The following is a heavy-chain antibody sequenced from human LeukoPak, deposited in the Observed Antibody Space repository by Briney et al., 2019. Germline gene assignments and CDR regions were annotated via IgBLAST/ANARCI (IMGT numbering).Heavy chain of an antibody. D-gene: IGHD3-22*01. CDR3: ARAPSEIGGYYPEYFRH. CDR2: IKSDGKT. V-gene: IGHV3-74*01. Sequence: PGGSLRLSCAASGLTFSSYAVSWVRQAPGKGLEWVSRIKSDGKTNYADSVKGRFTISRDNAKNTVSLQMNSLRAEDTGVYYCARAPSEIGGYYPEYFRHWGQGTLVTVSS. CDR1: GLTFSSYA. J-gene: IGHJ1*01.